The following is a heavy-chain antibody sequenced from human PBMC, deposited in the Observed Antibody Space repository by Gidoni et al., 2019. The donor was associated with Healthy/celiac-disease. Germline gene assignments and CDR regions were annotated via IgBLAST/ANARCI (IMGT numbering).Heavy chain of an antibody. CDR3: ARDGPVGHGAIAVAGTLDY. J-gene: IGHJ4*02. V-gene: IGHV3-33*01. CDR2: IWYEGSNK. CDR1: GFTFSSYG. D-gene: IGHD6-19*01. Sequence: QVQLVESGGGVVQPGRSLRLSCAASGFTFSSYGMHWVRQAPGKGLEWVAVIWYEGSNKYYADSVKGRFTISRDNSKNTLYLQMNSLRAEDTAVYYCARDGPVGHGAIAVAGTLDYWGQGTLVTVSS.